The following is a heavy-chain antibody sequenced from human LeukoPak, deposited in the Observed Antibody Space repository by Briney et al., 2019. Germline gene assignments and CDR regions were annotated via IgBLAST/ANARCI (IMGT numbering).Heavy chain of an antibody. J-gene: IGHJ4*02. CDR3: ARIRPGYSYGYYFDY. D-gene: IGHD5-18*01. Sequence: GRSLRLSCAASGFTFSRYGMHWVRQAPGKGLEWVAVTSYDGSNRYYGDSVKGRFTISRDNSKNTLNLQMNSLRAEDTAVYYCARIRPGYSYGYYFDYWGQGTLVTVSS. V-gene: IGHV3-30*03. CDR2: TSYDGSNR. CDR1: GFTFSRYG.